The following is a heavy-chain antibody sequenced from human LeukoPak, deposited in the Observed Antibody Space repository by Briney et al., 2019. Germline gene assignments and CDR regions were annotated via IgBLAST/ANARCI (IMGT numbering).Heavy chain of an antibody. CDR3: AREKDYGDYIDF. V-gene: IGHV3-30-3*01. CDR2: VSSDGINK. J-gene: IGHJ4*02. Sequence: GRSLSLFCAASGFTFNEYAIHWVRQAPGKGLEWVAVVSSDGINKYYADSVKGRFTISRDNSKNTLYLQMNSLRPEDTAVYYCAREKDYGDYIDFWGQGTLVTVSS. D-gene: IGHD4-17*01. CDR1: GFTFNEYA.